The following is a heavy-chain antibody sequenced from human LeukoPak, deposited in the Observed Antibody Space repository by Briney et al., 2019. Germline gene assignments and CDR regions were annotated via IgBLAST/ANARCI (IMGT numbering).Heavy chain of an antibody. J-gene: IGHJ6*04. CDR3: VREGPAATRKTYGMDV. Sequence: GGSLRLSCAASGFTFSSYWMHWVRHAPGKGLVWVSRINSDGSSTSYADSVKGRFTISRDNAKNTLYLQMNSLRAEDTAVYYCVREGPAATRKTYGMDVWGKGTTVTVSS. V-gene: IGHV3-74*01. D-gene: IGHD2-2*01. CDR2: INSDGSST. CDR1: GFTFSSYW.